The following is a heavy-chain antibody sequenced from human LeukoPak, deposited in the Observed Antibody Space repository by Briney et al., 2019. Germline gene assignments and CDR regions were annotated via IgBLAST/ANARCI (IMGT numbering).Heavy chain of an antibody. D-gene: IGHD6-19*01. V-gene: IGHV3-33*01. CDR1: GFTFSSYG. Sequence: GGSLRLSCAASGFTFSSYGMHWVRQAPGKGLEWVAVIWYDGSNKYYADSVKGRFTISRDNAKNSLYLQMNSLRAEDTALYYCARAIYSSGWRGWFDPWGQGTLVTVSS. CDR2: IWYDGSNK. CDR3: ARAIYSSGWRGWFDP. J-gene: IGHJ5*02.